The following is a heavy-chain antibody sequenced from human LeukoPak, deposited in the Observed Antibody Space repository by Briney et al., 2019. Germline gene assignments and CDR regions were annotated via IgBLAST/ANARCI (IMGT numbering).Heavy chain of an antibody. CDR3: ASRGLYYDSSGYYYYYYYGMDV. CDR2: IIPIFGTA. J-gene: IGHJ6*02. D-gene: IGHD3-22*01. Sequence: SVKVSCKVSGGTFSSNAISWVRQAPGQWLEWMGWIIPIFGTANYAQKFQGRVTITADESTSTAYMELSSLRSEDTAVYYCASRGLYYDSSGYYYYYYYGMDVWGQGTTVTVSS. V-gene: IGHV1-69*13. CDR1: GGTFSSNA.